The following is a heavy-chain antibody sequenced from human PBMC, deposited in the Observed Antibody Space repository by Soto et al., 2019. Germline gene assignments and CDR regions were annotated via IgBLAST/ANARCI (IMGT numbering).Heavy chain of an antibody. CDR2: IKQDGSLK. V-gene: IGHV3-7*01. D-gene: IGHD5-18*01. CDR3: ARGLTAHAY. Sequence: PGGSLRLSCVASEFTFREYWMTWVRQAPGKGLEWVANIKQDGSLKFYVDSVEGRFSVSRDNAANSVFLDMDSLRFEDSAVYYCARGLTAHAYWGRGSLVTVSS. J-gene: IGHJ4*02. CDR1: EFTFREYW.